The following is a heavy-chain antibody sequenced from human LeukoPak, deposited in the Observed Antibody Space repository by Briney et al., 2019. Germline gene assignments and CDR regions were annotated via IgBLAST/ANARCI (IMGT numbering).Heavy chain of an antibody. CDR2: ISYDGRNE. Sequence: GGSLRLSCTASGFPFSGHAMHWIRQAPGEGPEWLALISYDGRNEYYADSVKGRFTISRDNSKNTVYLQVNSLRPEDTAVYFCAREEEGELPDFWGQGTQATVSS. D-gene: IGHD1-26*01. CDR3: AREEEGELPDF. J-gene: IGHJ4*02. V-gene: IGHV3-30*01. CDR1: GFPFSGHA.